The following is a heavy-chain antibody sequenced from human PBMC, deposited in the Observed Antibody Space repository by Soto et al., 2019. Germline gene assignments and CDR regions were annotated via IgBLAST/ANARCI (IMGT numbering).Heavy chain of an antibody. CDR2: IYHSGST. D-gene: IGHD2-2*01. CDR3: AREFVVVPAANDYYYYYMDV. Sequence: QVQLQESGPGLVKPSGTLSLTCAVSSGSISSSNWWSWVRQPPGKGLEWIGEIYHSGSTNYNQSPKSRVTISVDKSKNQFSLKLSSVTAADTAVYYCAREFVVVPAANDYYYYYMDVWGKGTTVTVSS. J-gene: IGHJ6*03. CDR1: SGSISSSNW. V-gene: IGHV4-4*02.